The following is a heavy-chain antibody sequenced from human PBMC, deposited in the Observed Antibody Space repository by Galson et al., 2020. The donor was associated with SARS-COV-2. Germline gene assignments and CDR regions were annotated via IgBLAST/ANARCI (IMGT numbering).Heavy chain of an antibody. J-gene: IGHJ3*01. CDR1: GFTFDDYA. CDR3: VKSNTIMGDAFDG. CDR2: ISWDGGSS. V-gene: IGHV3-43D*03. Sequence: SCAASGFTFDDYAMHWVRQAPGKGLEWVSRISWDGGSSIYADSVKGRFTITRDNSKNSLYLEMKSVRTEDTALYFCVKSNTIMGDAFDGWGQGTIVTVSS. D-gene: IGHD5-18*01.